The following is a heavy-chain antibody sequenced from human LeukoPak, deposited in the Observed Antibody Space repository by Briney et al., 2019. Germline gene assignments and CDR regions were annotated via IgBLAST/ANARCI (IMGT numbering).Heavy chain of an antibody. CDR3: ASSAKETYCSSTSCPFDY. D-gene: IGHD2-2*01. J-gene: IGHJ4*02. CDR1: GYTFTSYY. CDR2: INPSGGST. V-gene: IGHV1-46*01. Sequence: GASVKVSCKASGYTFTSYYMHWVRQAPGQGLERMGIINPSGGSTSYAQKFQGRVTMTRDTSTSTVYMELSSLRSEDTAVYYCASSAKETYCSSTSCPFDYWGQGTLVTVSS.